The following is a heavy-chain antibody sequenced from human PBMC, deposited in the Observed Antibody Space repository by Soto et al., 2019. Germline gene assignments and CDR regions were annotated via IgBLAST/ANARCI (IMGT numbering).Heavy chain of an antibody. CDR3: ATGVIWIGYFTVDS. Sequence: SVKVSCKASGGTFSSYAISWVRQAPGQGLEWLGGFIPVYRTLNYAQKFQGRVTITADESTGTAYMTLSSLASDDTAVYYCATGVIWIGYFTVDSWGQGTRVTVSS. J-gene: IGHJ4*02. V-gene: IGHV1-69*13. CDR2: FIPVYRTL. D-gene: IGHD3-3*01. CDR1: GGTFSSYA.